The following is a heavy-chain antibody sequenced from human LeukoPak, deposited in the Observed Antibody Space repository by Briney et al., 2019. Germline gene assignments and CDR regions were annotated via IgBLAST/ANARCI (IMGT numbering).Heavy chain of an antibody. D-gene: IGHD3-22*01. J-gene: IGHJ3*02. CDR2: INSDGSST. CDR1: GFTFSSYW. CDR3: ARVKANYYDSSKDAFDI. Sequence: PGGSLRLSCAASGFTFSSYWMHWVRQAPGKGLVWVSRINSDGSSTSYADSVKGRFTISRDNAKNTLYLRMNSLRAEDTAVYYCARVKANYYDSSKDAFDIWGQGTMVTVSS. V-gene: IGHV3-74*01.